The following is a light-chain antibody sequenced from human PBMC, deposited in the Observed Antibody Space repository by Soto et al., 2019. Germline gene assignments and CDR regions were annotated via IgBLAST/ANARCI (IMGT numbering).Light chain of an antibody. CDR1: QAVSSSY. Sequence: EIVLTQSPGILSLSPGERATLSCRASQAVSSSYLAWYQQKPGQAPRLLIYGTSNRATGIADRFSGSGSGTDFTLTINRLEPEDFAVYYCQQYSSSLRTFGQGTKVEIK. CDR2: GTS. V-gene: IGKV3-20*01. CDR3: QQYSSSLRT. J-gene: IGKJ1*01.